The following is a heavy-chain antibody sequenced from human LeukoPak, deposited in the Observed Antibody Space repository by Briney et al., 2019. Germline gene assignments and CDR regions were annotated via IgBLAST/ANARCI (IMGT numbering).Heavy chain of an antibody. CDR2: ISAYNGNT. D-gene: IGHD2-2*02. V-gene: IGHV1-18*01. J-gene: IGHJ6*02. CDR3: ARWYQLRYYYYYGMDV. Sequence: ASVKVSCKASGYTFTSYGISWVRQAPGQGLEWMGWISAYNGNTNYAQKLQGRVTMTTDTSTSTAYMELRSLRSDDTAVYYCARWYQLRYYYYYGMDVWGQGTTVTVSS. CDR1: GYTFTSYG.